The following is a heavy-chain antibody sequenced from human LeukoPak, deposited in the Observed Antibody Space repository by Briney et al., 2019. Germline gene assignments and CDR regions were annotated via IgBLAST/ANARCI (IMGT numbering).Heavy chain of an antibody. V-gene: IGHV5-51*01. CDR2: IYPGDSDT. CDR1: GYSFTSYW. Sequence: GESLKISCKGSGYSFTSYWIGWVRQMPGKGLEWMGIIYPGDSDTRYSPSFQGQVTISADKSISTAYLQWSSLKASDTAMYYCARPRLYDSSGDDAFDIWGQGTMVTVSS. D-gene: IGHD3-22*01. J-gene: IGHJ3*02. CDR3: ARPRLYDSSGDDAFDI.